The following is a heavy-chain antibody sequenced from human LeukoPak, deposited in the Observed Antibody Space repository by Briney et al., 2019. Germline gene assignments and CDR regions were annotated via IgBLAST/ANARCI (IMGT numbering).Heavy chain of an antibody. CDR3: VRGSTLRHYQY. Sequence: SQTLSLTCTVSGGSISSSTYYWGWIRRPPGKGLEWIGSIYYSGTTYYNPSLKSRVTVSVDTSKNQFSLNLSSVTAADTAVYYCVRGSTLRHYQYWGQGTLVTVSS. J-gene: IGHJ4*02. D-gene: IGHD3-16*01. CDR2: IYYSGTT. V-gene: IGHV4-39*01. CDR1: GGSISSSTYY.